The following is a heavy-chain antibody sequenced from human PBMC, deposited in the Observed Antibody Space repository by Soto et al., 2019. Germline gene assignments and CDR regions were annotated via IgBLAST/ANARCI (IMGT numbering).Heavy chain of an antibody. CDR1: GGSFSGYY. CDR3: ARGPHIAARQPFDY. CDR2: INHSGST. V-gene: IGHV4-34*01. J-gene: IGHJ4*02. D-gene: IGHD6-6*01. Sequence: PSETLSLTCAVYGGSFSGYYWSWIRQPPGKGLEWIGEINHSGSTNYNPSLKSRVTISVDTSKNQFSLKLSSVTAADTAVYYCARGPHIAARQPFDYWGQGTLVTVSS.